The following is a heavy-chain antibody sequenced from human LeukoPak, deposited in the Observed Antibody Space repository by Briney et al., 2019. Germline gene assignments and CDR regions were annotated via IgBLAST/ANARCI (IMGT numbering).Heavy chain of an antibody. J-gene: IGHJ3*02. D-gene: IGHD3-10*01. V-gene: IGHV4-39*07. Sequence: SETLSLNCTVSSGTISTSNYYWGWLRQPPGKGLEWNGNNFYTGITHYSQSLKSRVTISPYTSRNQFSLKLNSVTATDTAVYYCAKSNGYGLVDIWGQGTMVTVSS. CDR1: SGTISTSNYY. CDR3: AKSNGYGLVDI. CDR2: NFYTGIT.